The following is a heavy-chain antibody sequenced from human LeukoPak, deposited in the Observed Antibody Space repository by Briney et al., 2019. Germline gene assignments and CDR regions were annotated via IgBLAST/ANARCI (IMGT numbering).Heavy chain of an antibody. Sequence: GASVKVSCKASGYTFTGYYMHWVRQALGQGLEWMGRINPNSGGTSYAQKFQDRVTMTRDTSISTAYMELSTLTSDDTAVYYCARDPCSGGTCYYYMDVWGKGTTVTVSS. CDR2: INPNSGGT. CDR1: GYTFTGYY. V-gene: IGHV1-2*06. CDR3: ARDPCSGGTCYYYMDV. D-gene: IGHD2-15*01. J-gene: IGHJ6*03.